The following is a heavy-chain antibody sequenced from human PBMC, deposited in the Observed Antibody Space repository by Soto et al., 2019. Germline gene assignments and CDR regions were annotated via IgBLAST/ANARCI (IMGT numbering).Heavy chain of an antibody. D-gene: IGHD2-15*01. Sequence: ASVKVSCKASGYTFTSYGISWVRQAPGQGLEWMGWISAYNGNINYAQKLQGRVTMTTDTSTSTAYMELRSLRSDDTAVYYCARAQCSGGSCYSWWFDPWGQGTLVTVSS. V-gene: IGHV1-18*01. CDR1: GYTFTSYG. CDR2: ISAYNGNI. J-gene: IGHJ5*02. CDR3: ARAQCSGGSCYSWWFDP.